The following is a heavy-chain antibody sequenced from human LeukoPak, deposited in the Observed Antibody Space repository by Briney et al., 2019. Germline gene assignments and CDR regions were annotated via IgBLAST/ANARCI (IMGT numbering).Heavy chain of an antibody. D-gene: IGHD6-13*01. Sequence: ASVKVSCTASGYSFASYVMHWVRQAPGQRLEWMGWTNTANGNTKYSQEFQGRVTITRDTSASTAHMELSSLRSEDMAVYYCARGIAAANTDGYYGMDVWGQGTTVTVSS. CDR1: GYSFASYV. J-gene: IGHJ6*02. CDR3: ARGIAAANTDGYYGMDV. V-gene: IGHV1-3*02. CDR2: TNTANGNT.